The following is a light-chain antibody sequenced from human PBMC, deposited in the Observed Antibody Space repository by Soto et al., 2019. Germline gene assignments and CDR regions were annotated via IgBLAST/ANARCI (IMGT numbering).Light chain of an antibody. J-gene: IGLJ1*01. V-gene: IGLV2-23*03. Sequence: SVLTQPASVSGSPGQSITISCTGTSSDVGSYNPVSWYQQHPGKAPKLMIYDGSKRPSGVSNRFSGSKSGNTASLTISGLQAEDEADYYCCSNAGSSTFRVFGTGTKLTVL. CDR3: CSNAGSSTFRV. CDR1: SSDVGSYNP. CDR2: DGS.